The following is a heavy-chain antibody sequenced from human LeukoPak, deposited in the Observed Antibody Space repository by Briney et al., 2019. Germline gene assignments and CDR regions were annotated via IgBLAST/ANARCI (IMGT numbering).Heavy chain of an antibody. V-gene: IGHV4-61*02. J-gene: IGHJ4*02. Sequence: PSETLSLTCTVSGGSISSGSYYWSWIRQPAGKGLEWIGRIYTSGSTNYNPSLKSRVTISVDTSKNQFSLKLSSVTAADTAVYYCARAWYYDFWSGYAFDYWGQGTLVTVSS. D-gene: IGHD3-3*01. CDR1: GGSISSGSYY. CDR2: IYTSGST. CDR3: ARAWYYDFWSGYAFDY.